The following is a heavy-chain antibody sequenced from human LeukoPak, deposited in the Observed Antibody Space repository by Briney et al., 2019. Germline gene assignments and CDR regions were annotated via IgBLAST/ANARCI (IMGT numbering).Heavy chain of an antibody. V-gene: IGHV1-18*01. CDR3: ARDFGPGMFRDFDY. CDR1: GYTFTSYG. J-gene: IGHJ4*02. Sequence: ASVTVSCTASGYTFTSYGISWVRQAPGQGLEWMGWISAYNGNTNYAQKLQGRVTMTTDTSTSTAYMELRSLRSDDTAVYYCARDFGPGMFRDFDYWGQGTLVTVSS. D-gene: IGHD3-10*01. CDR2: ISAYNGNT.